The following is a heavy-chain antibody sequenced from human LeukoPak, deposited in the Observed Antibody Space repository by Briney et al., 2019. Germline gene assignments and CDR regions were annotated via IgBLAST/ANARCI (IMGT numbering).Heavy chain of an antibody. Sequence: ASVKVSCKTSGYTFTELSMQWVRQAPGKGPEWMGGFDPEEGETIYAQKFQGRATMTADTSTDTAYMELSSLRSEDTAVYYCATGYRCSSSNCYGYYYYYMVVWGKGTTVTVSS. J-gene: IGHJ6*03. CDR1: GYTFTELS. CDR2: FDPEEGET. V-gene: IGHV1-24*01. D-gene: IGHD2-2*01. CDR3: ATGYRCSSSNCYGYYYYYMVV.